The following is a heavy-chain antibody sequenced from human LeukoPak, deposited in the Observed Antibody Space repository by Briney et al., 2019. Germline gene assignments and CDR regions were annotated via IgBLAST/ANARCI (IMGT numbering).Heavy chain of an antibody. J-gene: IGHJ6*03. Sequence: ASVKVSCKASGYTFTSYYMHWVRQAPGQGLEWMGWINPNSGGTNYAQKFQGRVTMTRDTSISTAYMELSRLRSDDTAVYCCARWYYDILTGYYPYYYMDVWGKGTTVTVSS. CDR2: INPNSGGT. V-gene: IGHV1-2*02. D-gene: IGHD3-9*01. CDR3: ARWYYDILTGYYPYYYMDV. CDR1: GYTFTSYY.